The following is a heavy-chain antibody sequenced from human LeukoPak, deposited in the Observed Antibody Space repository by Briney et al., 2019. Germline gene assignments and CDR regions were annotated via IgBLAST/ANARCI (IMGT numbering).Heavy chain of an antibody. CDR3: ARENEVPLAITGFDP. D-gene: IGHD1-20*01. Sequence: SVKVSCRISGDTFTDYFVHWVRQAPGQGLGWMGYISPKEGGTVYAEKFQARVTMTRNTSISTVYMEVNSLRSDDTAVYYCARENEVPLAITGFDPWGQGTLVTVSS. V-gene: IGHV1-2*02. CDR2: ISPKEGGT. J-gene: IGHJ5*02. CDR1: GDTFTDYF.